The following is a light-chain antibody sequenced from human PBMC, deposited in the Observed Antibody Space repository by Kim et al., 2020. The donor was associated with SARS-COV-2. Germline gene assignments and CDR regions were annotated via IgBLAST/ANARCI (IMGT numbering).Light chain of an antibody. CDR2: EAT. V-gene: IGLV2-23*01. CDR3: CSYAGSSANYV. J-gene: IGLJ1*01. CDR1: SSDIGSYDL. Sequence: QSALTQPASVSGSPGQSITISCTGTSSDIGSYDLVSWYQQHPGKAPKLMIYEATLRPSGISNRFSGSKSGNTASLTISGLQADDEADYYCCSYAGSSANYVFGTGTKVTVL.